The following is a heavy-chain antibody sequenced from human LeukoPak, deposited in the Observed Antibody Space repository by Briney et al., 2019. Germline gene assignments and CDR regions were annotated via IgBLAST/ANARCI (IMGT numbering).Heavy chain of an antibody. CDR1: GYTFTSYG. CDR3: ARCQYCTNGVCYFGNWFDP. CDR2: ISAYNGNT. V-gene: IGHV1-18*01. J-gene: IGHJ5*02. Sequence: ASVKVSRKASGYTFTSYGISWVRQAPGQGLEWMGWISAYNGNTNYAQKLQGRVTMTTDTSTSTAYIELRSLRSDDTAVYYCARCQYCTNGVCYFGNWFDPWGQGTLVTVSS. D-gene: IGHD2-8*01.